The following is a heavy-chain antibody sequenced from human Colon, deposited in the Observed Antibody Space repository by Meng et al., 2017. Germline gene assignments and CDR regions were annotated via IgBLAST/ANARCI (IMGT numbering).Heavy chain of an antibody. Sequence: SAPGLVNLTKPSSPTCIVSVGPHDTGVHWWSWTRHNPGKGLEWIGYVFYSGSTKYNPSLKSRVSISVDTAKNQFSLKLYVMTAADTAVYYCARDMSGGYYWFDPWGQGTLVTVSS. CDR3: ARDMSGGYYWFDP. CDR2: VFYSGST. D-gene: IGHD3-22*01. J-gene: IGHJ5*02. V-gene: IGHV4-31*03. CDR1: VGPHDTGVHW.